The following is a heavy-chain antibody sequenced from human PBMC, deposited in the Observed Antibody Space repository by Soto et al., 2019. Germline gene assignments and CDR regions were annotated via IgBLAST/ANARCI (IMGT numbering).Heavy chain of an antibody. V-gene: IGHV3-23*01. D-gene: IGHD2-21*01. CDR3: ARKVVGSTSRPDYWDFDL. Sequence: EVQLLESGGDSVQPGGSVRLSCAGSGFTFINYAMNWVRQAPGKGLEWVSTISGGGHATFFADSVRGRFTFSRDNSKHTVTLQLNSLRVDDTAVYYCARKVVGSTSRPDYWDFDLWGRGTLVTVSS. CDR2: ISGGGHAT. J-gene: IGHJ2*01. CDR1: GFTFINYA.